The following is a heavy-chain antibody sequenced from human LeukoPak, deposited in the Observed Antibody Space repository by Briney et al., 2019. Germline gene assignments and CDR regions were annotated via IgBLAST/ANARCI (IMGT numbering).Heavy chain of an antibody. CDR3: ARGGYSYGRSKFDY. J-gene: IGHJ4*02. CDR2: ISWNSGSI. D-gene: IGHD5-18*01. V-gene: IGHV3-9*03. CDR1: GFTFDDYA. Sequence: SGGSLRLSCAASGFTFDDYAMHWVRQAPGKGLEWVSGISWNSGSIGYADSVKGRFAISRDNAKNSLYLQVNSLRAEDMALYYCARGGYSYGRSKFDYWGQGTLVTVSS.